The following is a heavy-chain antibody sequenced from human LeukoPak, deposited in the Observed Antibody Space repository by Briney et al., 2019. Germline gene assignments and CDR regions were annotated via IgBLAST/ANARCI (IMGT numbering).Heavy chain of an antibody. CDR2: IYYSGST. CDR1: GGSISSGGYY. CDR3: ARVPPEDGVRVYMDV. D-gene: IGHD2-8*01. V-gene: IGHV4-31*03. Sequence: PSETLSLTCTVSGGSISSGGYYWSWIRQHPGKGLEWIGYIYYSGSTYYNPSLKSRVTISVDTSKNQFSLKLSSVTAADTAVYYCARVPPEDGVRVYMDVWGKGTTVTVSS. J-gene: IGHJ6*03.